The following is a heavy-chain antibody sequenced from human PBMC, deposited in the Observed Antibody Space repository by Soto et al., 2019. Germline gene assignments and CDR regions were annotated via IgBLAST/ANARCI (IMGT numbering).Heavy chain of an antibody. CDR3: AKLRGDYTVFDY. CDR1: GFTFSNYW. D-gene: IGHD4-17*01. J-gene: IGHJ4*02. CDR2: IKQDGSVK. V-gene: IGHV3-7*03. Sequence: GGSLRLSCAVSGFTFSNYWMSWVRKAPGQGLEWVASIKQDGSVKNYVDSVKGRFTITRDNAEKSLHLQMNSLRAEDTAVYYCAKLRGDYTVFDYWGQGARVTVSS.